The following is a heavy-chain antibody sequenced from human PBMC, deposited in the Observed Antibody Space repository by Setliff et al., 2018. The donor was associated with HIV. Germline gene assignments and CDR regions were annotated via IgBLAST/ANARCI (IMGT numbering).Heavy chain of an antibody. CDR3: ARRVVAATEVDY. D-gene: IGHD2-15*01. CDR2: IKEDGSER. J-gene: IGHJ4*02. CDR1: GFPFSNFW. Sequence: PGGSLRLSCVASGFPFSNFWMSWVRQAPGKGLEWVAKIKEDGSERYYVDSVKGRFTISRDNAKNSLYLQMNSLRAEDTAMYYCARRVVAATEVDYWGQGTLVTVSS. V-gene: IGHV3-7*05.